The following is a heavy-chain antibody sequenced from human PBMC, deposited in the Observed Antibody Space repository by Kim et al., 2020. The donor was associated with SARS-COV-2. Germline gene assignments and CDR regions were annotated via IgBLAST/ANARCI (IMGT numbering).Heavy chain of an antibody. CDR3: AKEAMITFGFHYYGMDV. CDR2: ISWDGGST. V-gene: IGHV3-43*01. J-gene: IGHJ6*02. Sequence: GGSLRLSCAASGFTFDDYTMHWVRQAPGKGLEWVSLISWDGGSTYYADSVKGRFTISRDNSKNSLYLQMNSLRTEDTALYYCAKEAMITFGFHYYGMDVWGQGTTVTVSS. CDR1: GFTFDDYT. D-gene: IGHD3-16*01.